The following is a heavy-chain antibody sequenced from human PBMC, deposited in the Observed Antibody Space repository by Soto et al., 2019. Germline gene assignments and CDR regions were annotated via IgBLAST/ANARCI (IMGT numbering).Heavy chain of an antibody. D-gene: IGHD3-16*01. V-gene: IGHV3-48*02. Sequence: EVQLVESGGGLVQPGGSLRLSCAASKFTFSGYSMNWVRQAPGKGLEWVSYISSTSATIYYADSVKGRFTISREDAKNSLYLQMNSLRDEDTAVYYCARGSEKGGGPWGQGTLVTVSS. J-gene: IGHJ5*02. CDR1: KFTFSGYS. CDR3: ARGSEKGGGP. CDR2: ISSTSATI.